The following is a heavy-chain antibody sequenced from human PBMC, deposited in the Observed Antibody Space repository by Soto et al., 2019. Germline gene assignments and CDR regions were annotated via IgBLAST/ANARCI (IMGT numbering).Heavy chain of an antibody. CDR1: GGSISSSSYY. V-gene: IGHV4-39*07. J-gene: IGHJ6*02. CDR3: ARGVGFGYYYYHMDL. Sequence: PSETLSLTCTVSGGSISSSSYYWGWIRQPPGKGLEWIGSIYYSGSADYNPSLGSRVTISIDTSKNQFSLKLTSVTAADTAVYYCARGVGFGYYYYHMDLWGQGTTVTVSS. CDR2: IYYSGSA. D-gene: IGHD3-10*01.